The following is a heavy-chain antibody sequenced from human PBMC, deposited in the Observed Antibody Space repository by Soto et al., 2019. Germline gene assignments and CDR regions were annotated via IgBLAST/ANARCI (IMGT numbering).Heavy chain of an antibody. J-gene: IGHJ6*02. D-gene: IGHD3-16*01. CDR2: ISASGDIT. CDR3: ARGGFWVHYGMDV. V-gene: IGHV3-23*01. CDR1: GFPFSSCA. Sequence: EVQLSESGGTLVQPGGSLSLACAASGFPFSSCAMSWVRRAPGKGLEWVSSISASGDITYYADSVEGRFTISRDNSKSTLSMQVNGLRAEDTAVYYCARGGFWVHYGMDVWIQGTTVTVSS.